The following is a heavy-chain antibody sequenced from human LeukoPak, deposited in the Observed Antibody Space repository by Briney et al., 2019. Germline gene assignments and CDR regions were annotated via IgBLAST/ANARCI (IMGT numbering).Heavy chain of an antibody. CDR1: GFTVNSNY. V-gene: IGHV3-66*02. CDR2: IYTGGST. CDR3: AKGFGKAAADVFGGYTMDV. Sequence: GVSLGLSCVASGFTVNSNYMSWVRQAPGKGLEWVSLIYTGGSTYYADSVRGRFTISRDNSKNTLYLQMNSLRPEDTAIYYCAKGFGKAAADVFGGYTMDVWGQGTTVTVSS. D-gene: IGHD6-13*01. J-gene: IGHJ6*02.